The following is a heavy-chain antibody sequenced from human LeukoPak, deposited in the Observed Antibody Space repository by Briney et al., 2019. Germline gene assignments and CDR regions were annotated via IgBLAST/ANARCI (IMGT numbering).Heavy chain of an antibody. Sequence: PGGSLRLSCAASGFTFSNYWMYWVRQAPGKGLVWVSRINSDGSSTSYADSVKGRFTSSRDNAKKMLYLQLNSLRAEDTAVYYCARGQWRRGHAVLPVDPWGQGTLVTVSS. D-gene: IGHD6-19*01. J-gene: IGHJ5*02. CDR1: GFTFSNYW. CDR3: ARGQWRRGHAVLPVDP. V-gene: IGHV3-74*01. CDR2: INSDGSST.